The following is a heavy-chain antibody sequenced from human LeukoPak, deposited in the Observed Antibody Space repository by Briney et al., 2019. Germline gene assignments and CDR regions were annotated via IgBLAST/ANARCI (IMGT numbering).Heavy chain of an antibody. J-gene: IGHJ4*02. V-gene: IGHV1-2*02. Sequence: ASVKVSCKASGYTFTGYYMHWVRQAPGQGLEWMGWINPNSGGTNYAQKFQGRVTMTRDTSISTAYMELSRLRSDDTAVYYCARSLPIDDSSGYYYVLGYYFDYWGQGTLVTVSS. CDR2: INPNSGGT. D-gene: IGHD3-22*01. CDR3: ARSLPIDDSSGYYYVLGYYFDY. CDR1: GYTFTGYY.